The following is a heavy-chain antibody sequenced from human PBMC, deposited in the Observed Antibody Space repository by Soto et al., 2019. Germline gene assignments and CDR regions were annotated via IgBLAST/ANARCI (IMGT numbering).Heavy chain of an antibody. CDR3: VLGRCSSGQCYYF. J-gene: IGHJ4*01. Sequence: EVQLVESGEGLVQPGGSLTLSCAASGFTFSSYNIHWIRQAPGKGLAFVSAISRSGDRTYYADSVKGRFTITRDNSKNTLWLPVGGVRAEAVAVYYCVLGRCSSGQCYYF. D-gene: IGHD6-19*01. CDR2: ISRSGDRT. V-gene: IGHV3-64*02. CDR1: GFTFSSYN.